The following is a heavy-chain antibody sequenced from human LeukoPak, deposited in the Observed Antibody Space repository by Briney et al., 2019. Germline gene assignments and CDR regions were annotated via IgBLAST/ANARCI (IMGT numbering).Heavy chain of an antibody. V-gene: IGHV1-46*01. D-gene: IGHD3-22*01. Sequence: ASVKVSCKASGYTFTTYSMHWVRQAPGQGLEWMGIINPSGGSTSYAQKFQGRVTMTRDTSTSTVYMELSGLRSEDTAVYYCARVATMIVVVNYFDYWGQGTLVTVSS. CDR1: GYTFTTYS. CDR2: INPSGGST. CDR3: ARVATMIVVVNYFDY. J-gene: IGHJ4*02.